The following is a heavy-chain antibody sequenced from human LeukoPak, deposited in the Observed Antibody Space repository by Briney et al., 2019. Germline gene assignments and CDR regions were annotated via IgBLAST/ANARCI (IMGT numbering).Heavy chain of an antibody. CDR1: GFTFSSYG. CDR3: ARAFSGSIGLDC. D-gene: IGHD1-26*01. Sequence: GGSLRLSCAASGFTFSSYGMQWVRQAPGKGLEWVAIIWYDGSNKYYADSVKGRFTISRDNSKNTLYLQINSLRVEDTAMYYCARAFSGSIGLDCWGQGTLVTVSS. CDR2: IWYDGSNK. J-gene: IGHJ4*02. V-gene: IGHV3-33*01.